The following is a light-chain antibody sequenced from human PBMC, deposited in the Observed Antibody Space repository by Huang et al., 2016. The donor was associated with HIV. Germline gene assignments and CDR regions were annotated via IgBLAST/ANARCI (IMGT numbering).Light chain of an antibody. Sequence: DIVLTQSPGTLSLSPGERATLSCRASQSVSSSFLAWYQQRPGQPPRLLIYGASSRATGIPDRFSGSGSGTDFTLTISRLEPEDFAVYYCQQYGSSPPLTFGGGTKVEIK. V-gene: IGKV3-20*01. CDR1: QSVSSSF. CDR3: QQYGSSPPLT. CDR2: GAS. J-gene: IGKJ4*01.